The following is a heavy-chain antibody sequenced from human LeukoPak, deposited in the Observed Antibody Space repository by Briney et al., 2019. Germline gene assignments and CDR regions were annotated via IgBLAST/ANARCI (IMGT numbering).Heavy chain of an antibody. CDR3: AKDKGDFWSGHHY. Sequence: GGSLRLSCAASGFTFSSYAMSWVRQAPEKGLEWVSSITGSGGSTYYADSVKGRFTISRDNSKNTLYLQMSSLRAEDTAVYYCAKDKGDFWSGHHYWGQGTLVTVSS. J-gene: IGHJ4*02. CDR1: GFTFSSYA. CDR2: ITGSGGST. V-gene: IGHV3-23*01. D-gene: IGHD3-3*01.